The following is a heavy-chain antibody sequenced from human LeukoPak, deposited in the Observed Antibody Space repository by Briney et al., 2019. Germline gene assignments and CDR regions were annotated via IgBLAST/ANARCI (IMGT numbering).Heavy chain of an antibody. J-gene: IGHJ3*02. CDR1: GFTFSSYA. V-gene: IGHV3-23*01. Sequence: GGSLRLSCAASGFTFSSYAMSWVRQAPGKGLEWVSAISGSGGSTYYADSVKGRFTISRDNSKNTLYLQMNSLRAEDTAVYYCAKERYCSGGSCYFPDAFDIWGQGTMVTVSS. D-gene: IGHD2-15*01. CDR2: ISGSGGST. CDR3: AKERYCSGGSCYFPDAFDI.